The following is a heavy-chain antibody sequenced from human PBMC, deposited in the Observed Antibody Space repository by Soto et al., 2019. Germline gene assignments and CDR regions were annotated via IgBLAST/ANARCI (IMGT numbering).Heavy chain of an antibody. CDR3: AREFASGYYDTSGNNAFDF. J-gene: IGHJ3*01. D-gene: IGHD3-22*01. CDR1: GFSFTSYY. CDR2: INPSVGST. Sequence: ASVKVSCKALGFSFTSYYVHWVRQAPGQGLEWMGNINPSVGSTYYAQKFQGRVTLTGDTSTSTVYMELSSMTSDDTAVYYCAREFASGYYDTSGNNAFDFWAQGTMVTVSS. V-gene: IGHV1-46*01.